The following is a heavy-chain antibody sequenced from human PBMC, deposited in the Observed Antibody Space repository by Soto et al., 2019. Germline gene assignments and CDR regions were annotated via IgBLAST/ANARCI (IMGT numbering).Heavy chain of an antibody. CDR3: ARDQGYCSGGSCRGLRSYYYYYGMDV. CDR2: INPNSGGT. V-gene: IGHV1-2*04. D-gene: IGHD2-15*01. J-gene: IGHJ6*02. CDR1: GYTFTGYY. Sequence: GASVKVSCKASGYTFTGYYMHWVRQAPGQGLEWMGWINPNSGGTNYAQKFQGWVTMTRDTSISTAYMELSWLRSDDTAVYYCARDQGYCSGGSCRGLRSYYYYYGMDVWGQGTTVTVSS.